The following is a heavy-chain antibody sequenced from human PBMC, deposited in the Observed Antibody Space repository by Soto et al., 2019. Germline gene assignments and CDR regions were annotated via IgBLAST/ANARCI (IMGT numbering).Heavy chain of an antibody. CDR1: GGTFSSYA. V-gene: IGHV1-69*01. D-gene: IGHD3-22*01. CDR2: IIPIFGTA. CDR3: AGGPHDYYDSSGYCLDY. J-gene: IGHJ4*02. Sequence: QVQLVQSGAEVKKPGSSVKVSCKASGGTFSSYAISWLRQAPGQVLEWMGGIIPIFGTANYAQKFQGRVTITADESTSTAYMELSSLRSEDTAVYYCAGGPHDYYDSSGYCLDYWGQGTLVTVSS.